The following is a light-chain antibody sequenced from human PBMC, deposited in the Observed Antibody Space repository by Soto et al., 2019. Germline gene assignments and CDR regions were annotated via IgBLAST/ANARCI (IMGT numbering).Light chain of an antibody. CDR2: GAS. J-gene: IGKJ1*01. V-gene: IGKV3-15*01. CDR3: QQYDNWPRT. Sequence: MTQSPSTLPASVGDRVTITCRASQSISSYLAWYQQKPGQAPRLLIHGASTRAPGIPARFSGSGSGTEFTLTIASLQSEDFAVYYCQQYDNWPRTFGQGTKVDSK. CDR1: QSISSY.